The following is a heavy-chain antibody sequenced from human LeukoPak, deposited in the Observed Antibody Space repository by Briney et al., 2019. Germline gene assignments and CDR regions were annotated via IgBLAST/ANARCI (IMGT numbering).Heavy chain of an antibody. CDR3: ARVGKYYDTSGYYHDAFDI. V-gene: IGHV1-18*01. D-gene: IGHD3-22*01. Sequence: GASVKVSCKASGYTFTSYGISWVRQAPGQGLEWMGWISAYNGNTNYAQKLQGRVTMTTDTSTSTAYMELRSLRSDDTAVYYCARVGKYYDTSGYYHDAFDIWGQGTEVTVSS. CDR1: GYTFTSYG. CDR2: ISAYNGNT. J-gene: IGHJ3*02.